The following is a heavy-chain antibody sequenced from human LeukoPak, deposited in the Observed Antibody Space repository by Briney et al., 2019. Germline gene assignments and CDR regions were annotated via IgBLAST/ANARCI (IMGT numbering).Heavy chain of an antibody. Sequence: SETLSLTCAVYGGSFSGYYWSWIRQPPGKGLEWIGEINHSGSTNYNPSLKSRVTISVDTSKNQFSLKLSSETAADTAVYYCAARGGATTWFDPWGQGTLVTVSS. CDR3: AARGGATTWFDP. J-gene: IGHJ5*02. V-gene: IGHV4-34*01. CDR1: GGSFSGYY. D-gene: IGHD1-26*01. CDR2: INHSGST.